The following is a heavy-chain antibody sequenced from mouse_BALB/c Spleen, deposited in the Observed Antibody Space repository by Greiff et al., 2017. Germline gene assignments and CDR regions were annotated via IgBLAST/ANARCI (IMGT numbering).Heavy chain of an antibody. CDR1: GYTFTDYN. Sequence: VQLQQSGPELVKPGASVKISCKTSGYTFTDYNMDWVKQSHGKSLEWIGDINPNNGGTIYNQKFKGKATLTVDKSSSTAYMELRSLTSEDTAVYYCARREDSSGYYAMDYWGQGTSVTVSS. CDR2: INPNNGGT. D-gene: IGHD3-2*01. CDR3: ARREDSSGYYAMDY. V-gene: IGHV1-18*01. J-gene: IGHJ4*01.